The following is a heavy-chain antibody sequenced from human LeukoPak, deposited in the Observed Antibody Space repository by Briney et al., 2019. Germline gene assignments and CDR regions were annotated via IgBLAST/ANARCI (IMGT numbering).Heavy chain of an antibody. CDR3: ARVPGTTNSNYYYYYMDV. Sequence: GASVKVSCKASGYTFTSYGISWVRQAPGQGLEWMGWISAYNGNTNYAQKLQGRVTTTTDTSTSTAYMELRSLRSDDTAVYYCARVPGTTNSNYYYYYMDVWGKGTTVTVSS. J-gene: IGHJ6*03. CDR2: ISAYNGNT. D-gene: IGHD1-7*01. V-gene: IGHV1-18*01. CDR1: GYTFTSYG.